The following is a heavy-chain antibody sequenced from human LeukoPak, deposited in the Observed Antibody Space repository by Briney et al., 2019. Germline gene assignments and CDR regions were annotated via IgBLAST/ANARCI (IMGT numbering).Heavy chain of an antibody. V-gene: IGHV3-23*01. CDR2: ISDSGGST. J-gene: IGHJ4*02. CDR3: AKEMGYYDSSGSFDY. D-gene: IGHD3-22*01. Sequence: GGSLRLSCAASGFTFSSYAMSWVRQAPGKGLEWVSAISDSGGSTYYADSVKGRFTISRDNSKNTLYLQMNSLRAEDTAVYYCAKEMGYYDSSGSFDYWGQGTLVTVSS. CDR1: GFTFSSYA.